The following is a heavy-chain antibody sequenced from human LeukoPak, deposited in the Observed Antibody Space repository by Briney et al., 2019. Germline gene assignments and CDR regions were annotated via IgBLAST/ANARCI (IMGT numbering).Heavy chain of an antibody. J-gene: IGHJ5*02. D-gene: IGHD3-3*01. CDR2: IYYSGST. V-gene: IGHV4-39*07. CDR3: ARGGGINNYDFWSGYYYWFDP. CDR1: GGSISSSSYY. Sequence: SETLSLTCTVSGGSISSSSYYWGWIRQPPGKGLEWIGSIYYSGSTYYNPSLKSRVTISVDTSKNQFSLKLSSVTAADTAVYYCARGGGINNYDFWSGYYYWFDPWGQGTLVTVSS.